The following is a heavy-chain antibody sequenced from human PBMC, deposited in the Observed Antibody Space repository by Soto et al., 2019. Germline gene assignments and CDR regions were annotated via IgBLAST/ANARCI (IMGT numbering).Heavy chain of an antibody. D-gene: IGHD3-10*01. Sequence: GGSLRLSCAASGFTFSSYGMHWVRQAPGKGLEWVAVIWYDGSNKYYADSVKGRFTISRDNSKNTLYLQMNSLRAEDTAVYYCAREITMVRGVIVYYYYGMDVWGQGTTVTVSS. CDR2: IWYDGSNK. V-gene: IGHV3-33*01. CDR3: AREITMVRGVIVYYYYGMDV. CDR1: GFTFSSYG. J-gene: IGHJ6*02.